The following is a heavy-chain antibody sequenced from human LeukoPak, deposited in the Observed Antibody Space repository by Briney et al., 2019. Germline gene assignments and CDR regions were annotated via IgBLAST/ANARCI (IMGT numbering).Heavy chain of an antibody. CDR2: IWYDGSNK. CDR1: GFTFSSYG. CDR3: ARTAVALRTFDY. J-gene: IGHJ4*02. D-gene: IGHD6-19*01. Sequence: PGGSLRLSCAASGFTFSSYGMHWVRQAPGKGLEWVAVIWYDGSNKYYADSVKGRFTISRDNSKNTLYLQMNSLRAEDTAVYYCARTAVALRTFDYWGQGTLVTVSS. V-gene: IGHV3-33*01.